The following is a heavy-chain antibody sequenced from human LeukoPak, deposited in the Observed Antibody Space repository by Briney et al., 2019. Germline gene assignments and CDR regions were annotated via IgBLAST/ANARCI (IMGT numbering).Heavy chain of an antibody. Sequence: SETLSLTCTVSGGSISSNYWSWIRQSPGKGLEWIGYIYYTGSTHYNPSLKSRVTISVETSQNQFSLKLTSVTAADTAVYYCARHDDYGRAFDIWGQGTMVTVSS. CDR3: ARHDDYGRAFDI. J-gene: IGHJ3*02. D-gene: IGHD4-17*01. CDR1: GGSISSNY. CDR2: IYYTGST. V-gene: IGHV4-59*08.